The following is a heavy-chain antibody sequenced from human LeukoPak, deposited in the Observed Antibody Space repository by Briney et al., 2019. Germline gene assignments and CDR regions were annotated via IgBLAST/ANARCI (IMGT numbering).Heavy chain of an antibody. Sequence: SETLSLTCTVSGGSISSSSYYWGWIRQPPGKGLEWIGSIYYSGSTYYNPSLKSRVTISVDTSKNQFSLKLSSVTAADTAVYYCARNAYDFWSGYYPSQSRYMDVWGKGTTVTVSS. D-gene: IGHD3-3*01. CDR3: ARNAYDFWSGYYPSQSRYMDV. CDR2: IYYSGST. V-gene: IGHV4-39*07. J-gene: IGHJ6*03. CDR1: GGSISSSSYY.